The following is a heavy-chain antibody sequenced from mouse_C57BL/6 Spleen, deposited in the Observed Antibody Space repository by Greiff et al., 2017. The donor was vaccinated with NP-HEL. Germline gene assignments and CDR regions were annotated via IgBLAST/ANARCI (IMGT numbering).Heavy chain of an antibody. Sequence: QVQLQQSGAELVKPGASVKISCKASGYAFSSYWMNWVKQRPGKGLEWIGQIYPGDGDTNYNGKFKGKATLTADKYSSTAYMQLSSLTSEDSAVYFCARKDGPLAMDYWGQGTSVTVSS. J-gene: IGHJ4*01. D-gene: IGHD2-3*01. CDR1: GYAFSSYW. CDR3: ARKDGPLAMDY. CDR2: IYPGDGDT. V-gene: IGHV1-80*01.